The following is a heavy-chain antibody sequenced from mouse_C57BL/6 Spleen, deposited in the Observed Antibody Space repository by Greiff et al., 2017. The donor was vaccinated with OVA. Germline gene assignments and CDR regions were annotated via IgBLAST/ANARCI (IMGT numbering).Heavy chain of an antibody. D-gene: IGHD2-5*01. CDR2: IDPSDSYT. CDR3: ARLDSNYAWFAY. CDR1: GYTFTSYW. Sequence: QVQLQQPGAELVRPGTSVKLSCKASGYTFTSYWMHWVKQRPGQGLEWIGVIDPSDSYTNYNQKFKGKATLTVDTSSSTAYMQLSSLTSEDSAVYYCARLDSNYAWFAYWGQGTLVTVSA. V-gene: IGHV1-59*01. J-gene: IGHJ3*01.